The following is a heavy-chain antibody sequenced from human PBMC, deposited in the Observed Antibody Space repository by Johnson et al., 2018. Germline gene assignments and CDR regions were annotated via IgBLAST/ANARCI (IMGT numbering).Heavy chain of an antibody. V-gene: IGHV1-69*01. CDR3: ARDRNGDTAMAGYYYYGMDV. CDR1: GGTFSSYA. J-gene: IGHJ6*02. D-gene: IGHD5-18*01. CDR2: SIPIFGTA. Sequence: VQLVESGAEVKKPGSSVKVSCKASGGTFSSYAISWVRQAPGQGLEWMGGSIPIFGTANEAQKFQGRVTITADESTITGYRGLRSWRSEDTAVYYCARDRNGDTAMAGYYYYGMDVWGQGTTVTVS.